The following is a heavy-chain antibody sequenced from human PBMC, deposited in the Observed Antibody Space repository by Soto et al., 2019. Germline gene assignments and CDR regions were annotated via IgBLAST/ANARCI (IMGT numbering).Heavy chain of an antibody. Sequence: NLSETLSLTCTVSGGSISSYYWSWIRQPPGKGLEWIGYIYYSGSTNYNPSLKSRVTISVDTSKNQFSLKLSSVTAADTAVYYCARAKAPLYSSSWYWFDPWGQGTLVTVSS. CDR1: GGSISSYY. D-gene: IGHD6-13*01. CDR3: ARAKAPLYSSSWYWFDP. V-gene: IGHV4-59*08. J-gene: IGHJ5*02. CDR2: IYYSGST.